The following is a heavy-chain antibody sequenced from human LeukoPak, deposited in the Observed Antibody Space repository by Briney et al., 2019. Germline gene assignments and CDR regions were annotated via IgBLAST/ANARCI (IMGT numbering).Heavy chain of an antibody. D-gene: IGHD3-10*01. J-gene: IGHJ3*02. Sequence: GGSLRLSCAASGFTLSSYSMNWVRQAPGKGLEWVSCISGSSSYINYADSMKGRFTISRDNAMNSLYLQMNSLRAEDMAVYYCARARGMVRDAFDIWGQGTMVTVSS. V-gene: IGHV3-21*06. CDR3: ARARGMVRDAFDI. CDR2: ISGSSSYI. CDR1: GFTLSSYS.